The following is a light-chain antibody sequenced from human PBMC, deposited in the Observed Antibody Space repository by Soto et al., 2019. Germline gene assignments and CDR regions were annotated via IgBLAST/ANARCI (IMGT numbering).Light chain of an antibody. CDR2: EVT. V-gene: IGLV2-23*02. CDR1: SNEIGRYDL. CDR3: CSHAGSNTFWI. J-gene: IGLJ3*02. Sequence: QSVLTQPASVSGSPGQSITISCTGTSNEIGRYDLVSWYQHHPGKVPKLIIYEVTKRPSGVSDRFSGSKSGNTASLTVSGLLAEDEAAYYCCSHAGSNTFWIFGGGTKLTVL.